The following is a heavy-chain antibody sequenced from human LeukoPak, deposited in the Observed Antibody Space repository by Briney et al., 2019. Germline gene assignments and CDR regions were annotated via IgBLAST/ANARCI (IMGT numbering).Heavy chain of an antibody. Sequence: SETLSLTCTVSGGSISSGGYYWSWIRQHPGKGLEWIGYIYYSGSTYYNPSLKSRVTISVDTSKNQFSLKLSSVTAADTAVYYCVRGPSMIVELYFDYWGQGTLVTVSS. J-gene: IGHJ4*02. CDR3: VRGPSMIVELYFDY. V-gene: IGHV4-31*03. D-gene: IGHD3-22*01. CDR1: GGSISSGGYY. CDR2: IYYSGST.